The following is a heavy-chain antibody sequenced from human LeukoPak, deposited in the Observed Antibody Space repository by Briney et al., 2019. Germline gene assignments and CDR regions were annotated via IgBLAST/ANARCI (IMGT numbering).Heavy chain of an antibody. CDR3: AKGLAIVATGAFDI. CDR2: ISYDRSNK. J-gene: IGHJ3*02. V-gene: IGHV3-30*18. D-gene: IGHD5-12*01. CDR1: GFTFSSYG. Sequence: GGSLRLSCAASGFTFSSYGMHWVRQAPGKGLEWVAVISYDRSNKYYADSVKGRFTISRDNSKNTLYLQMNSLRAEDTAVYYCAKGLAIVATGAFDIWGQGTMVTVSS.